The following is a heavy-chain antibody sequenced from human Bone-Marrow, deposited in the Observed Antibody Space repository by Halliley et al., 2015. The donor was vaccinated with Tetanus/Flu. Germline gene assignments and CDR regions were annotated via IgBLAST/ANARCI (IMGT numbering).Heavy chain of an antibody. CDR2: GST. D-gene: IGHD2-15*01. V-gene: IGHV3-23*01. J-gene: IGHJ4*02. CDR3: AKERGLNGGNTNGYPDY. Sequence: GSTPYADSVRGRFTISRDNPKTMLYLQMSNLRAEDTAAYYCAKERGLNGGNTNGYPDYWGQGTLVAVSS.